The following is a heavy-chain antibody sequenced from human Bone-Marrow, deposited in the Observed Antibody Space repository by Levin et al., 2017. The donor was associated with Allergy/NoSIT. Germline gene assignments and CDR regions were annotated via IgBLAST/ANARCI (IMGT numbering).Heavy chain of an antibody. CDR3: AKEGSGSSRLFYYYGMDV. J-gene: IGHJ6*02. CDR2: ESYDGSYI. D-gene: IGHD3-10*01. Sequence: LSLTCAASGFSFSTYGMHWVRQAPGKGLEWVAVESYDGSYIYYADSVKGRFTISRDNSKNTLFLQMDSLRAEDTAVYYCAKEGSGSSRLFYYYGMDVWGQGTTVTVSS. CDR1: GFSFSTYG. V-gene: IGHV3-30*18.